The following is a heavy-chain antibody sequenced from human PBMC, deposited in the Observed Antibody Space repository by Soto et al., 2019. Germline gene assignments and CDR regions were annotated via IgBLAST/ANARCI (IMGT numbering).Heavy chain of an antibody. CDR3: AKDPITLVRGVIITYIDY. Sequence: PGGYLRLSCAASGFTFSAYAFHWVRQAPGKGLEWLSVISYDGRETHYADSVEGRFIISRDSSKKTAYLQMNSLRAEDTAVYYCAKDPITLVRGVIITYIDYRGQGLLVTLS. J-gene: IGHJ4*02. CDR1: GFTFSAYA. V-gene: IGHV3-30-3*01. D-gene: IGHD3-10*01. CDR2: ISYDGRET.